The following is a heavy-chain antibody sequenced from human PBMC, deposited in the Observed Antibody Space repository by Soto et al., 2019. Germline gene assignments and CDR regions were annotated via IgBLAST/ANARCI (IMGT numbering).Heavy chain of an antibody. J-gene: IGHJ4*02. D-gene: IGHD1-1*01. V-gene: IGHV3-74*01. CDR3: AKEDLERDYFDY. CDR2: INSDGSST. CDR1: GFTFSSYW. Sequence: GGSLRLSCAASGFTFSSYWMHWVRQAPGKGLVWVSRINSDGSSTSYADSVKGRFTISRDNAKNTLYLQMNSLRAEDTAVYYCAKEDLERDYFDYWGQGTLVTVSS.